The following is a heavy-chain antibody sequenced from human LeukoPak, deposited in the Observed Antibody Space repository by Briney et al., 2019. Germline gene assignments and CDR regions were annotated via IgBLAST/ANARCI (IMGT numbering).Heavy chain of an antibody. Sequence: ASVKVSCKACGYTFTNYGISWVRQAPGQGLEWMGWISGYNANTNYVQKFQGRVTMTTDTSTHTAYMELRSLRSDDTAVYYCARGSHRLYDYVWGTYESKDYWGQGTLVTVSS. V-gene: IGHV1-18*01. CDR3: ARGSHRLYDYVWGTYESKDY. CDR1: GYTFTNYG. J-gene: IGHJ4*02. CDR2: ISGYNANT. D-gene: IGHD3-16*01.